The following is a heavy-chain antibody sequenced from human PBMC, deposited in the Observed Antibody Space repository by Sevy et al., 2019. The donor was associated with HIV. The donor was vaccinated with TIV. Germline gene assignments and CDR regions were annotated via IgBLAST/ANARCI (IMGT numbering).Heavy chain of an antibody. V-gene: IGHV3-33*01. CDR2: IWYDGSNK. CDR1: GXSLSGYG. CDR3: ARESIAVAGIGYXFKX. J-gene: IGHJ4*02. Sequence: GGSLRLSCAASGXSLSGYGMHWVRXAPGKGLEWVAVIWYDGSNKEXADSVKGRFTISRDNSKNTLYLQMNSLRAEDTAVXYCARESIAVAGIGYXFKXWGQGTLVTVSS. D-gene: IGHD6-19*01.